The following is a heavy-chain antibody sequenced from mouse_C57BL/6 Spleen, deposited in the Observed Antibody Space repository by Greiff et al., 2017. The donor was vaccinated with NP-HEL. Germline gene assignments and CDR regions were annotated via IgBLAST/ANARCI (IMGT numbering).Heavy chain of an antibody. Sequence: VQLQQSGAELVRPGASVKLSCTASGFNIKDYYMHWVKQRPEQGLEWIGRIDPEDGDTEYAPKFQGKATMTADTSSNTAYLQLSSLTSEDTAVYYCTTAENYYGSSYVDAMDYWGQGTSVTVSS. J-gene: IGHJ4*01. CDR1: GFNIKDYY. V-gene: IGHV14-1*01. D-gene: IGHD1-1*01. CDR2: IDPEDGDT. CDR3: TTAENYYGSSYVDAMDY.